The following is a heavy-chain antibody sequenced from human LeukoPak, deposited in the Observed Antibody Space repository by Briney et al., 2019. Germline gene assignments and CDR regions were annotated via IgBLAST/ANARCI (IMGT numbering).Heavy chain of an antibody. CDR2: IIDTGST. D-gene: IGHD3-3*01. Sequence: SETLSLTCVVYGESFSGYYWTWIRQPPGKGLEWIGEIIDTGSTKYNSSLKSRVTISVDTSKNEFSLNLTSVTAADTAVYYCARVDRYDFYFDYWGQGTLVTVSS. V-gene: IGHV4-34*12. CDR3: ARVDRYDFYFDY. CDR1: GESFSGYY. J-gene: IGHJ4*02.